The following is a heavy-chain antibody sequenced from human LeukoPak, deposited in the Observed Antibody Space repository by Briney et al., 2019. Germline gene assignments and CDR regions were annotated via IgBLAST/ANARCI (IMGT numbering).Heavy chain of an antibody. CDR2: INHSGST. J-gene: IGHJ6*02. V-gene: IGHV4-34*01. D-gene: IGHD5-18*01. CDR3: ARGEISRRYSYGPPYYYYGMDV. CDR1: GGSFSGYY. Sequence: PSETLSLTCAVYGGSFSGYYWSWIRQPPGKGLEWIGEINHSGSTNYNPSLKSRVTISVDTSKNQFSLKLSSVTAADTAVYYCARGEISRRYSYGPPYYYYGMDVWGQGTTVTVSS.